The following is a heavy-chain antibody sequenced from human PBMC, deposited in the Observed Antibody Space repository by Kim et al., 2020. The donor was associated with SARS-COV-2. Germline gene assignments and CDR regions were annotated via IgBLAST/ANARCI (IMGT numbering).Heavy chain of an antibody. CDR2: ISWNSGSI. Sequence: GGSLRLSCAASGFSFGDYAMHWVRQAPGKGLEWVSGISWNSGSIGYADSVKGRFTISRDNAKNSLYLQMNSLRAEDTAFYSCAKDLGNSYFDLWGQGTLVTVSS. D-gene: IGHD4-4*01. CDR3: AKDLGNSYFDL. J-gene: IGHJ4*02. V-gene: IGHV3-9*01. CDR1: GFSFGDYA.